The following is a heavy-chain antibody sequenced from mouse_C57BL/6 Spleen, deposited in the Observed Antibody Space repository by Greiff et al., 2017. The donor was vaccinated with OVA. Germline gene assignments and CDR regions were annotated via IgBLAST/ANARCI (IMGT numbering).Heavy chain of an antibody. CDR3: ARGSITTVVARGAMDY. J-gene: IGHJ4*01. CDR2: INPNYGTT. Sequence: EVQLQESGPELVKPGASVKISCKASGYSFTDYNMNWVKQSNGKSLEWIGVINPNYGTTSYNQKFKGKATLTVDQSSSTAYMQLNSLTSEDSAVYYCARGSITTVVARGAMDYWGQGTSVTVSS. D-gene: IGHD1-1*01. V-gene: IGHV1-39*01. CDR1: GYSFTDYN.